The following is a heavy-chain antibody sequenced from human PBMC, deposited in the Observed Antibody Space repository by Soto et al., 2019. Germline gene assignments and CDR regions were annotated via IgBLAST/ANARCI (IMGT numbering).Heavy chain of an antibody. J-gene: IGHJ5*02. CDR1: GVSISSYY. V-gene: IGHV4-59*08. D-gene: IGHD3-3*01. Sequence: SETLSLTCTVSGVSISSYYWSWIRQPPGKGLEWIGYIYYSGSTNYNPSLKSRVTISVDTSKNQFSLKLSSVTAADTAVYYCARHEDYDFWSGYGPFDPWGQGTLVTVSS. CDR3: ARHEDYDFWSGYGPFDP. CDR2: IYYSGST.